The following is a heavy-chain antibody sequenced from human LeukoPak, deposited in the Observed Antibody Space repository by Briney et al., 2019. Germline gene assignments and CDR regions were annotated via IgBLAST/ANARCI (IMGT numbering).Heavy chain of an antibody. D-gene: IGHD3-22*01. CDR1: GGTFSSYA. CDR2: IISIFGTA. Sequence: SVKVSCKASGGTFSSYAISWVRLAPGQGLEWMGGIISIFGTANYAQKFQGRVTITADESTSTAYMELSSLRSEDTAVYYCARGGDYYDSSGYYCDYWGQGTLVTVSS. J-gene: IGHJ4*02. CDR3: ARGGDYYDSSGYYCDY. V-gene: IGHV1-69*13.